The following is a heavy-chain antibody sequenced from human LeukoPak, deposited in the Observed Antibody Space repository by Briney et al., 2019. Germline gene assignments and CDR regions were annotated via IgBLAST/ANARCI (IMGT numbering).Heavy chain of an antibody. Sequence: PLETLSLTCTVSGGSISSGDYYWSWLRQPPGRGLEWVGYIYYSGSTYYNPSLKSRVTISVDTSKNQFSLKLSSVTAADTAVYYCARGSYGGSVTYWGQGTLVTVSS. V-gene: IGHV4-30-4*01. CDR3: ARGSYGGSVTY. D-gene: IGHD4-17*01. J-gene: IGHJ4*02. CDR2: IYYSGST. CDR1: GGSISSGDYY.